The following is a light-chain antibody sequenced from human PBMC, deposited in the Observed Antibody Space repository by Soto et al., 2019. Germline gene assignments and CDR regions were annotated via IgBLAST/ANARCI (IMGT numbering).Light chain of an antibody. CDR3: HQSYSTPGT. V-gene: IGKV1-39*01. CDR2: AAS. CDR1: QSISSY. Sequence: DIQMTQSPSSLSASVGDRVTITCRASQSISSYLNWYQQKPGKAPKLLIYAASSLQSGVPSRFSGSGSGTDFTRTISKLQHEDFATYYCHQSYSTPGTFCQGTKVEIK. J-gene: IGKJ1*01.